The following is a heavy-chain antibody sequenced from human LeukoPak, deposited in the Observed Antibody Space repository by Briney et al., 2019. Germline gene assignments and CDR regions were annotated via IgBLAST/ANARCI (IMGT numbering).Heavy chain of an antibody. J-gene: IGHJ4*02. CDR1: GYSFTSYW. CDR3: ARLSRVYYYDSSAGY. Sequence: GESLKISCKGSGYSFTSYWIGWVRQMPGKGLEWTGIIYLGDSDTRYSPSFQGQVTISADKSISTAYLQWSSLKASDTAMYYCARLSRVYYYDSSAGYWGQGTLVTVSS. CDR2: IYLGDSDT. V-gene: IGHV5-51*01. D-gene: IGHD3-22*01.